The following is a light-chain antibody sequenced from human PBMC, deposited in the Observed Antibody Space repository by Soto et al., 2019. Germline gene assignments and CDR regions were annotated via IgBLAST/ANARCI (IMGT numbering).Light chain of an antibody. CDR2: GVS. CDR3: QQCSFSPRT. CDR1: QSISANY. V-gene: IGKV3-20*01. Sequence: EIVLTQSPGTVSLSPGDRATLSCRASQSISANYLAWYQQKPGQAPRLLIYGVSIRATGIPDRFAGSGSGPDFTLTISRLEPEDSAVYYCQQCSFSPRTFGQGTKVDIK. J-gene: IGKJ1*01.